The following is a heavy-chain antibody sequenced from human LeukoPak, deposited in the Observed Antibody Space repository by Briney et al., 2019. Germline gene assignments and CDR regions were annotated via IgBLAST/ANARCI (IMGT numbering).Heavy chain of an antibody. D-gene: IGHD3-10*01. CDR1: GFTFSSYA. CDR2: ISGSGGST. J-gene: IGHJ4*02. CDR3: AKPRFGELLYSHFDY. Sequence: PGGSLRLSCAASGFTFSSYAMSWVRQAPGKGLEWVSAISGSGGSTYYADSVKGRFTISRDNSKNTLYLQMNSLRAEDTAVYYCAKPRFGELLYSHFDYWGQGTLVTVSS. V-gene: IGHV3-23*01.